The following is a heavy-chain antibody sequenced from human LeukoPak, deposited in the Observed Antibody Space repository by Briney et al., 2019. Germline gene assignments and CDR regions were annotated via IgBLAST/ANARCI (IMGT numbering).Heavy chain of an antibody. D-gene: IGHD3-22*01. CDR3: ARERETPWVRSDY. Sequence: GGSLRLSCAASGFTFSSYSMNWVRQAPGKGLEWVSSISSSSSYIYYADSVKGRLTISRDNAKNSLYLQMNSLRAEDTAVYYCARERETPWVRSDYWGQGTLVTVSS. V-gene: IGHV3-21*01. CDR2: ISSSSSYI. J-gene: IGHJ4*02. CDR1: GFTFSSYS.